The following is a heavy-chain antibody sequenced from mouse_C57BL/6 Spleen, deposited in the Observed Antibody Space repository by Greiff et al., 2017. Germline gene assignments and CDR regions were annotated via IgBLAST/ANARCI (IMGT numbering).Heavy chain of an antibody. Sequence: QVQLQQSGAELAKPGASVKLSCKASGYTFTSYWMHWVKQRPGQGLEWIGDINPSSGYTKYNQKFQDKATLTADKSSRTAYMQLSSLTSEDSAVYYCAREGTTAPHFDYWGQGTTLTVSS. CDR2: INPSSGYT. D-gene: IGHD1-2*01. CDR1: GYTFTSYW. J-gene: IGHJ2*01. CDR3: AREGTTAPHFDY. V-gene: IGHV1-7*01.